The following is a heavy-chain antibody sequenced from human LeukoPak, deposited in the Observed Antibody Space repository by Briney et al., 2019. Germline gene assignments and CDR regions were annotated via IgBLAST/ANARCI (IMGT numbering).Heavy chain of an antibody. Sequence: ASVKVSCKASGYTFTGYYMHWVRQAPGQGLEWMGWINPNSGGTNYAHKFQGRVTMTRDTSISTAYMELTRLRSDDTAVYYCPRDRPLGYCSSPSCYILDYWGQGTLVTVSS. V-gene: IGHV1-2*07. J-gene: IGHJ4*02. CDR2: INPNSGGT. CDR3: PRDRPLGYCSSPSCYILDY. D-gene: IGHD2-2*02. CDR1: GYTFTGYY.